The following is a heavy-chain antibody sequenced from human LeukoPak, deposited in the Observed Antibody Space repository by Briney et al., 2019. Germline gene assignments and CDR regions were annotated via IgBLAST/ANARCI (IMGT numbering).Heavy chain of an antibody. D-gene: IGHD1-14*01. CDR3: ATKVTVKTDWFDR. J-gene: IGHJ5*02. CDR2: ISSSGSYT. Sequence: GGSLRLSCAASGFTFSDYYMSWIRQAPGKGLEWISYISSSGSYTNYADSVKGRFTISRDNAKNSLYLQMNSLRAEDTAVYYCATKVTVKTDWFDRWGQGTLATVSS. CDR1: GFTFSDYY. V-gene: IGHV3-11*03.